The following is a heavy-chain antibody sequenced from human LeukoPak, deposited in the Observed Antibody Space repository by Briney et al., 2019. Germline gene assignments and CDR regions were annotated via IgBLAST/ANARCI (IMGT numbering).Heavy chain of an antibody. CDR2: IKSKTDGGTT. CDR3: TTDLMADYGDLLGVDY. CDR1: GFTFSNAW. Sequence: GGSLRLSCAASGFTFSNAWMSWVRQAPGKGLEWVGRIKSKTDGGTTDYAAPVKGRFTISRDDSKNTLYLQMNSLKTEDTAVYYCTTDLMADYGDLLGVDYWGQGTLVAVSS. V-gene: IGHV3-15*01. D-gene: IGHD4-17*01. J-gene: IGHJ4*02.